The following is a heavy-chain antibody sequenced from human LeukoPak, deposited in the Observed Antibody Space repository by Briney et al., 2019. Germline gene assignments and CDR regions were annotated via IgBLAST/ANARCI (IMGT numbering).Heavy chain of an antibody. CDR2: ISYDGSNK. D-gene: IGHD3-3*01. CDR1: GFTFSSYA. Sequence: GSLRLSCAASGFTFSSYAMHWVRQAPGKGLEWVAVISYDGSNKYYADSVKGRFTISRDNSKNTLYLQMNSLRAEDTAVYYCAKDDSYYDFWSGYYTGLYYFDYWGQGTLVTVSS. CDR3: AKDDSYYDFWSGYYTGLYYFDY. V-gene: IGHV3-30*04. J-gene: IGHJ4*02.